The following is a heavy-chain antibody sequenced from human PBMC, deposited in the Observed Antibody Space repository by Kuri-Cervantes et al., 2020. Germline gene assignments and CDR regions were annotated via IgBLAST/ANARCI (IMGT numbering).Heavy chain of an antibody. D-gene: IGHD2-2*01. Sequence: GGSLRLSCAASGFTFSSYAMHWVRQAPGKGLEWVAVISYDGSNKYYADSVKGRFTISRDNSKNTLYLQMNSLRAEDTAVYYCARDGGYCSSTSCLYWFDPWGQGTLVTAPQ. CDR1: GFTFSSYA. V-gene: IGHV3-30-3*01. CDR2: ISYDGSNK. CDR3: ARDGGYCSSTSCLYWFDP. J-gene: IGHJ5*02.